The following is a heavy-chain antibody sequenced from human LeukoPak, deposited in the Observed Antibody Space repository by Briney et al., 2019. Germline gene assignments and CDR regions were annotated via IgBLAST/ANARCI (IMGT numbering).Heavy chain of an antibody. CDR3: ARKENGYRANDY. V-gene: IGHV3-7*01. D-gene: IGHD5-24*01. CDR2: IKQDGSDK. J-gene: IGHJ4*02. Sequence: GGPLRLSCAASGFTSSNYWMRWLRQARERGLEWVANIKQDGSDKYYVDSVRGRFTISRDNAKNSLYLQTNSLRAEDTAVCYCARKENGYRANDYWGQGTLVTVSS. CDR1: GFTSSNYW.